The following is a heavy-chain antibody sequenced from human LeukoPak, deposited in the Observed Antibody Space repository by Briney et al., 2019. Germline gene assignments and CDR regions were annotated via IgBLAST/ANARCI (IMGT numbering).Heavy chain of an antibody. J-gene: IGHJ4*02. CDR2: ISSSSSYI. D-gene: IGHD6-19*01. CDR3: ARDFGLIAVAGTFAY. Sequence: RSGGSLRLSCAASGFTFSSYSMNWVRQAPGKGLEWVSSISSSSSYIYYADSVKGRFTISRDNAKNSLYLQMNSLRAEDTAVYYCARDFGLIAVAGTFAYWGQGTLVTVSS. CDR1: GFTFSSYS. V-gene: IGHV3-21*01.